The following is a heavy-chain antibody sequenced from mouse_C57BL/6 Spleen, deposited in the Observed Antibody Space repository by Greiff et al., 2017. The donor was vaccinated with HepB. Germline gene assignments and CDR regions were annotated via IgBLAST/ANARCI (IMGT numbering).Heavy chain of an antibody. Sequence: EVQLKESGGGLVQPGESLKLSCESNEYEFPSHDMSWVSKTPEKRLALVAAINSDGGSNYYHDNMERRFIIYRDNTKKTLYLQMSSLRSEDTALYYCAREGYGNWFAYWGQGTLVTVSA. J-gene: IGHJ3*01. V-gene: IGHV5-2*01. CDR1: EYEFPSHD. CDR3: AREGYGNWFAY. D-gene: IGHD2-1*01. CDR2: INSDGGSN.